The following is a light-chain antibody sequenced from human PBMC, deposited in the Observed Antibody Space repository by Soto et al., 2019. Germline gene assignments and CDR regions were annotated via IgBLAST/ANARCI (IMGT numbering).Light chain of an antibody. CDR2: EVS. CDR1: SSDVGGYNY. V-gene: IGLV2-14*01. Sequence: QSALTQPASVSGSPGQSITISCTGTSSDVGGYNYVSWYQQQAGKAPKLIIHEVSNRPSGVSNRFSGSKSGNTASLTISGLQAEDEADYYCDSYTSSRAYVFGIGNKVTVL. CDR3: DSYTSSRAYV. J-gene: IGLJ1*01.